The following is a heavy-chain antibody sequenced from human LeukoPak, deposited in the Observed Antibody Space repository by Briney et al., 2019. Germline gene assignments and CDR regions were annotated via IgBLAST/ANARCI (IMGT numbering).Heavy chain of an antibody. Sequence: KASETLSLTCTVSGGSISSYYWSWIRQPPGKGLEWIGYIYYSGSINYNPSLKSRVTISVDTSKNQFSLKLSSVTAADTAVYYCARGGVAARPADYWGQGTLVTVSS. J-gene: IGHJ4*02. CDR3: ARGGVAARPADY. CDR1: GGSISSYY. V-gene: IGHV4-59*01. CDR2: IYYSGSI. D-gene: IGHD6-6*01.